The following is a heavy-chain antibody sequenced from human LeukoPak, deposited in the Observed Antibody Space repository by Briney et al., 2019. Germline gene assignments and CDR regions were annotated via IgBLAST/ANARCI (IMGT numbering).Heavy chain of an antibody. CDR3: AGHDRPRVYSEFDP. Sequence: SETLSLTCTVSGGSIRSSYYYWGWIRQPPGKGLEWIGSIYYSGSTYNNPSLKSRATISVDTSKNQYSLKHSSVTAADTAVYYCAGHDRPRVYSEFDPWGQGTLVTVSS. V-gene: IGHV4-39*01. CDR2: IYYSGST. CDR1: GGSIRSSYYY. D-gene: IGHD3-22*01. J-gene: IGHJ5*02.